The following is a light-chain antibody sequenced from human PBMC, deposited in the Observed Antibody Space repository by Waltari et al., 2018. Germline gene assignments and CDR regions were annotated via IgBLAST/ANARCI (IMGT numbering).Light chain of an antibody. CDR2: DVT. CDR1: DNDVGGYNH. Sequence: QSALTQPASVYGSPGQSSTISCTRTDNDVGGYNHVAWYQQYPGKAPKLLIYDVTRRPSGVSDRFSGSKSGDTASLTISGLQAEDEADYYCSSYTTGTTLFGGGTKLTVL. CDR3: SSYTTGTTL. J-gene: IGLJ2*01. V-gene: IGLV2-14*01.